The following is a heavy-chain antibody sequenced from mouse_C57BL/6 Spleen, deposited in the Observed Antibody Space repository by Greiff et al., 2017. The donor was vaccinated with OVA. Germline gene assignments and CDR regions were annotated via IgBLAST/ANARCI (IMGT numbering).Heavy chain of an antibody. J-gene: IGHJ4*01. CDR1: GFTFNTYA. CDR2: IRSKSSNYAT. Sequence: EVQRVESGGGLVQPKGSLKLSCAASGFTFNTYAMHWVRQAPGKGLEWVARIRSKSSNYATYYADSVKDRFTISRDDSQSMLYLQMNNLKTEDTAMYYCVRGSNSNFFYAMDYWGQGTSVTVSS. V-gene: IGHV10-3*01. CDR3: VRGSNSNFFYAMDY. D-gene: IGHD2-5*01.